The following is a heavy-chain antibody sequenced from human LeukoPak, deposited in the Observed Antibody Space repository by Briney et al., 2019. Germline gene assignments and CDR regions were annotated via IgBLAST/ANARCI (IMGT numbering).Heavy chain of an antibody. J-gene: IGHJ4*02. CDR3: AKVMTAYNWNDYTFDY. V-gene: IGHV3-23*01. Sequence: PGGSLRLSCTTSGFNFSIYPMTWVRQAPGKGLEWVSAISGSGGSTYYADSVKGRFTVSRDNSKNTLYLQMNSLRAEDTAIYYCAKVMTAYNWNDYTFDYWGQGTLVTVSS. CDR2: ISGSGGST. CDR1: GFNFSIYP. D-gene: IGHD1-1*01.